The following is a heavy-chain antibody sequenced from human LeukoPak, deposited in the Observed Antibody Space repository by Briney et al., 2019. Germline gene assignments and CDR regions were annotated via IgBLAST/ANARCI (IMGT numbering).Heavy chain of an antibody. V-gene: IGHV3-30*03. CDR2: ISYDGSNK. CDR1: GFTFSNHV. CDR3: ARDRPGISVAGALDY. J-gene: IGHJ4*02. Sequence: PERSLRLSCAASGFTFSNHVMHWVRQAPGKGLEWVAVISYDGSNKYYADSVKGRFTISRDNSKNTLYLQMNSLRAEDTAVYYCARDRPGISVAGALDYWGQGTLVTVSS. D-gene: IGHD6-19*01.